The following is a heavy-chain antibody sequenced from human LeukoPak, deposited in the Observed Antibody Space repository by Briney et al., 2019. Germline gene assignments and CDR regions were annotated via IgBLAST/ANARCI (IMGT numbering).Heavy chain of an antibody. D-gene: IGHD3-3*01. CDR1: GFTFSSYA. Sequence: GVSLRLSCAASGFTFSSYAMSWVRQAPGKGLEWVSAISGSGGSTYYADSVKGRFTISRDNSKNTLYLQMNSLRAEDTAVYYCARVFGADNDAFDIWGQGTMVTVSS. J-gene: IGHJ3*02. CDR2: ISGSGGST. CDR3: ARVFGADNDAFDI. V-gene: IGHV3-23*01.